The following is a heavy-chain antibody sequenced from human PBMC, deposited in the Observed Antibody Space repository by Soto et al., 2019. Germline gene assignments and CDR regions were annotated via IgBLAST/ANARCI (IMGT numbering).Heavy chain of an antibody. CDR1: RGPYSKYS. CDR2: IIPIFDIT. Sequence: QVQLVQSGTEVKKPGSSVTVSCKASRGPYSKYSISWVRQAPGQGLEWMGRIIPIFDITNYAQKFQGRVTITADKSTSTVYMDLSSLRSEDTAVYYCARSLLGDYYDSDGLDNWGQGTLVTVSS. J-gene: IGHJ4*02. V-gene: IGHV1-69*02. D-gene: IGHD3-22*01. CDR3: ARSLLGDYYDSDGLDN.